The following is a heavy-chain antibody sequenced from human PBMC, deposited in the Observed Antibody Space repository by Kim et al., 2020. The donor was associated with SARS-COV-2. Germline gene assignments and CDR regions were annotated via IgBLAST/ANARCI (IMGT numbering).Heavy chain of an antibody. CDR1: GFTFSNAW. V-gene: IGHV3-15*01. D-gene: IGHD2-21*01. CDR3: TTSPPPYCGGDCPVYYYYYMDV. CDR2: IKSKTDGGTT. Sequence: GGSLILSCAASGFTFSNAWMSWVRQAPGKGLEWVGRIKSKTDGGTTDYASPVKGRFTIARDDSKNTLYLQMNSLKTEDTAVYYCTTSPPPYCGGDCPVYYYYYMDVWGKGTAVAVSS. J-gene: IGHJ6*03.